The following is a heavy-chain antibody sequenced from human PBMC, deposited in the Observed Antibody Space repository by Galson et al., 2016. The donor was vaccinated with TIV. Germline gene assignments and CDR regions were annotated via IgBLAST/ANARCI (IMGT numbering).Heavy chain of an antibody. J-gene: IGHJ6*02. D-gene: IGHD1-1*01. V-gene: IGHV1-18*01. CDR2: LGWLTSDNGDT. CDR1: GYSFTTHG. CDR3: AREENDGSGSDYYGLDV. Sequence: SVKVSCKAFGYSFTTHGISWVRQAPGQGLEWMGWLGWLTSDNGDTNYAQKLQGRVTLTADTSTKTAYLELRGLRSDDTAMDFSAREENDGSGSDYYGLDVWGQGTTVTVSS.